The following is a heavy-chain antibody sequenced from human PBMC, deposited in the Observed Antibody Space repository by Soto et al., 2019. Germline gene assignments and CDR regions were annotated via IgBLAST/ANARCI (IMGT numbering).Heavy chain of an antibody. CDR1: GFTFSSYG. CDR2: IWYDGSNK. V-gene: IGHV3-33*01. Sequence: GGSLRLSCAASGFTFSSYGMHWVRQAPGKGLEWVAVIWYDGSNKYYADSVKGRFTISRDNSKNTLYLQMNSLRAEDTAVYYCARAGAAGREWGYYYGMDVWGQGTTVTVSS. CDR3: ARAGAAGREWGYYYGMDV. D-gene: IGHD6-13*01. J-gene: IGHJ6*02.